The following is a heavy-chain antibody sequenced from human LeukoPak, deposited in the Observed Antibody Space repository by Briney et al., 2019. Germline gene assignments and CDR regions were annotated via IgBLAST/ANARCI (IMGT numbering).Heavy chain of an antibody. CDR3: ARDRRGIAVAGTGWFDP. V-gene: IGHV4-39*07. CDR2: IYYSGST. Sequence: PSETLSLTCTVSGGSISSSSYYWGWIRQPPGKGLEWIGSIYYSGSTYYNPSLKSRVTISVDTSKNQFSLKLSSVTAADTAVYYCARDRRGIAVAGTGWFDPWGQGTLVTVSS. CDR1: GGSISSSSYY. D-gene: IGHD6-19*01. J-gene: IGHJ5*02.